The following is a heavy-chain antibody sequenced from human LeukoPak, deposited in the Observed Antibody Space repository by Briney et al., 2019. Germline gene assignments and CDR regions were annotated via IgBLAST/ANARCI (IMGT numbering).Heavy chain of an antibody. CDR2: ISPYDVNT. V-gene: IGHV1-18*01. CDR1: GYSFTNYG. J-gene: IGHJ4*02. Sequence: ASVKVSCKASGYSFTNYGISWVRQAPGQGLEWMGWISPYDVNTKYAQSLQGRVTMTTDTSTSTAYMELRSLRSDDTAVYYCARGRYCSGCTCYSQYFDSWGQGTLVTVSS. CDR3: ARGRYCSGCTCYSQYFDS. D-gene: IGHD2-15*01.